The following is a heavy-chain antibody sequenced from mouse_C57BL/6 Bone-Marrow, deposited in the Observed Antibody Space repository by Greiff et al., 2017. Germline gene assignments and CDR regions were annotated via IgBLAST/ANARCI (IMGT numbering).Heavy chain of an antibody. J-gene: IGHJ2*01. Sequence: DVHLVESGGDLVKPGGSLKLSCAASGFTFSSYGMSWVRQTPDKRLEWVATISSGGSYTYYPDSVKGRFTISRDNAKNTLYLQMSSLKSEDTAMYYCARGGDDYDERPYCDDWGQGTTLTVSS. CDR1: GFTFSSYG. V-gene: IGHV5-6*01. CDR3: ARGGDDYDERPYCDD. CDR2: ISSGGSYT. D-gene: IGHD2-4*01.